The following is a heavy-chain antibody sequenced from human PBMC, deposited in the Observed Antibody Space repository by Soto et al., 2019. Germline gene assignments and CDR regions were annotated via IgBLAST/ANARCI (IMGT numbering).Heavy chain of an antibody. V-gene: IGHV4-59*08. CDR3: AVIGYGSSTSRYEEVVFQH. CDR1: GGSISSYY. Sequence: SETLSLTCTVSGGSISSYYWSWIRQPPGKGLEWIGYIYYSGSTNYNPSLKSRVTISVDTSKNQFSLKLSSVTAADTAVYYCAVIGYGSSTSRYEEVVFQHWGQGTQVTVSS. CDR2: IYYSGST. J-gene: IGHJ1*01. D-gene: IGHD2-2*01.